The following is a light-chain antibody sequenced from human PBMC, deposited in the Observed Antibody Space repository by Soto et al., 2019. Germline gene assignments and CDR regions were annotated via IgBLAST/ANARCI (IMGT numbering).Light chain of an antibody. CDR1: TSVDIL. J-gene: IGKJ4*01. CDR3: QQRRDWPIT. V-gene: IGKV3-11*01. CDR2: DAS. Sequence: EIVLTQSPATLSLSPGERATLSCRASTSVDILLSCYQLKPGQVPRLLIYDASKRAPGIPARFSGSGSGTQFTLTISSLEPEEFAVYYCQQRRDWPITFGGGTEVEIK.